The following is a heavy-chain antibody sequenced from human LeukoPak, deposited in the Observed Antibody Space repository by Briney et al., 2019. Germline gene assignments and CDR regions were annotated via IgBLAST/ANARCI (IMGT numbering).Heavy chain of an antibody. V-gene: IGHV3-23*01. CDR3: AKWGDYDILTGYYDSGY. Sequence: GASLRLSCAASGFTFSNYAMSWVRQAPGKGLEWVSAVSGRDDSTYYADSVKGRFTISRDTSKNTLYLQMNSLRAEDTAVYYRAKWGDYDILTGYYDSGYWGQGTLVTVSS. J-gene: IGHJ4*02. CDR2: VSGRDDST. D-gene: IGHD3-9*01. CDR1: GFTFSNYA.